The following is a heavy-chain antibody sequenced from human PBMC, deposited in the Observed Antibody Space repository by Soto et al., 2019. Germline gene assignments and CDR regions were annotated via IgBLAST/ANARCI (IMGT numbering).Heavy chain of an antibody. CDR1: GGSISSYY. D-gene: IGHD4-4*01. CDR3: ARVPTTVTMRGTHDY. CDR2: IYYSGST. J-gene: IGHJ4*02. V-gene: IGHV4-59*01. Sequence: SETLSLTCTVSGGSISSYYWSWIRQPPGKGLEWIGYIYYSGSTNYNPSLKSRVTISVDTSKNQFSLKLSSVTAADTAVYYCARVPTTVTMRGTHDYWGQGTLVTVSS.